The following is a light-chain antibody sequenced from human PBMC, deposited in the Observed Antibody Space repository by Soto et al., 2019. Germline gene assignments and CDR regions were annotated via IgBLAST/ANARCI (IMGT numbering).Light chain of an antibody. J-gene: IGLJ1*01. Sequence: QSALTHPASVSGSPGQSITIPCTGTNSDVGGYNYVSWYQHHPGKAPKLMIYEVFNRPSGVSSRFSGSKSGSTASLTISGLQAEDEADYYCSSYTTTNTLYVFGTGTKVTVL. CDR2: EVF. CDR3: SSYTTTNTLYV. V-gene: IGLV2-14*01. CDR1: NSDVGGYNY.